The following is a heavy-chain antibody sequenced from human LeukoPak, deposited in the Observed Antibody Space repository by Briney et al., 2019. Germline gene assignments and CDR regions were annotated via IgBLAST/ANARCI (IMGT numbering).Heavy chain of an antibody. V-gene: IGHV4-31*03. CDR2: IYESGTT. CDR3: VRAITGYYFDF. J-gene: IGHJ4*02. Sequence: SQTLSLTCTVSGGSINSGASYWSWSRRLPGKGLEWIGYIYESGTTYYNPSIKSRLTISIDTSKNQFSLKLTSVTPADTAVYYCVRAITGYYFDFWGQGTLVTVSS. D-gene: IGHD3-16*01. CDR1: GGSINSGASY.